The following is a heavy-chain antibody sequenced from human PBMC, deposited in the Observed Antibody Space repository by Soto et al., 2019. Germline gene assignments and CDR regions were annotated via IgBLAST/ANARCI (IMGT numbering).Heavy chain of an antibody. CDR1: GFPFRNFA. D-gene: IGHD3-16*01. CDR3: AKNRDYDYDAFDV. J-gene: IGHJ3*01. V-gene: IGHV3-23*01. Sequence: PVGALRVSCAGSGFPFRNFAVTWVRQAPGKGLEWVSLITGSGTNAYYADSVKGRFIISRDNSKNTLYLQINTLRVEDTAVYYCAKNRDYDYDAFDVWGQGTVVTVSS. CDR2: ITGSGTNA.